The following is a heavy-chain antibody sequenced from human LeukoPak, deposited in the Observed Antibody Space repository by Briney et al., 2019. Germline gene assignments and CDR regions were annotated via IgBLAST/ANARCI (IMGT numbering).Heavy chain of an antibody. D-gene: IGHD4-11*01. Sequence: GGSPRLSCAASGFTFRSYGMHWVRQAPGKGLEWVAFIRYDGTNKYQADSVKGRFTISRDNSKNTLCLQMNSLRAEDTAVYYCAKDRDYSNFVHYFFDYWGQGTLVTVSS. J-gene: IGHJ4*02. V-gene: IGHV3-30*02. CDR3: AKDRDYSNFVHYFFDY. CDR1: GFTFRSYG. CDR2: IRYDGTNK.